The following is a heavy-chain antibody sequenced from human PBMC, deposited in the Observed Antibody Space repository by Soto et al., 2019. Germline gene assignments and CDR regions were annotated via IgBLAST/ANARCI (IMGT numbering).Heavy chain of an antibody. Sequence: QVQLVQSGAEVKKPGSSVKVSCKASGGTFSSYAISWVRQAPGQGLEWMGGIIPIFGTANYAQKFQGRVTLTAEESTSTAYMGLSSLRSEDTAVYYCARGVGVLLVDYFDYWGQGTLVTVSS. CDR2: IIPIFGTA. J-gene: IGHJ4*02. CDR1: GGTFSSYA. V-gene: IGHV1-69*12. CDR3: ARGVGVLLVDYFDY. D-gene: IGHD3-10*01.